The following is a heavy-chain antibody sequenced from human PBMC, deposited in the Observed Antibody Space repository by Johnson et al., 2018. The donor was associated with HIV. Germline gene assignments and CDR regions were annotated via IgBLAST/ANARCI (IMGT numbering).Heavy chain of an antibody. V-gene: IGHV3-66*01. CDR3: ARGGEQDYGDYSWSDYSFDI. Sequence: VQLVESGGGLVQPGGSLRLSCAASGFTVSDNYMIWVRQAPGKGLEWVSVIYSGGATYYADSVKGRFTISRDNSKNTLYLQMNSLRAEDTAVYYCARGGEQDYGDYSWSDYSFDIWGQGTVVTVSS. J-gene: IGHJ3*02. CDR1: GFTVSDNY. CDR2: IYSGGAT. D-gene: IGHD4-17*01.